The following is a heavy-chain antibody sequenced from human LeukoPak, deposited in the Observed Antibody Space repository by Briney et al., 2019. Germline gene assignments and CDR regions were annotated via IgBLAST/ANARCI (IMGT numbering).Heavy chain of an antibody. J-gene: IGHJ6*02. D-gene: IGHD5-18*01. Sequence: PGGSLRLSCAASGFTFSSYWMSWVRQAPGKGLEWLANIKQDGSEKYYVDSVKGRFTISRDNAKNSLYLQMNSLRAEDTALYYCAKALGLDTAFYYYYGMDVWGQGTTVTVSS. CDR2: IKQDGSEK. V-gene: IGHV3-7*03. CDR3: AKALGLDTAFYYYYGMDV. CDR1: GFTFSSYW.